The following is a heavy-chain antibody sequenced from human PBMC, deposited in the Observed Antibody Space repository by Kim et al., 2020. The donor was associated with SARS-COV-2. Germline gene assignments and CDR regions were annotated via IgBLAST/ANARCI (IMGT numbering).Heavy chain of an antibody. J-gene: IGHJ4*02. Sequence: SETLSLTCTVSGGSISSGGYYWSWIRQHPGKGLEWIGYIYYSGSTYYNPSLKSRVTISVDTSKNQFSLKLSSVTAADTAVYYCAREGIAARRGVYWGQGTLVTVSS. CDR3: AREGIAARRGVY. CDR2: IYYSGST. V-gene: IGHV4-31*03. D-gene: IGHD6-6*01. CDR1: GGSISSGGYY.